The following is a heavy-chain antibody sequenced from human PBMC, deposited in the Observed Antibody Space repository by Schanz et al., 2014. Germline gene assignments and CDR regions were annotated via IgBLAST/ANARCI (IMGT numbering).Heavy chain of an antibody. V-gene: IGHV3-23*04. J-gene: IGHJ5*02. D-gene: IGHD3-16*01. CDR2: ISGTGSTP. CDR3: ASDYNYFETEAP. CDR1: GFTFSNYA. Sequence: EVQLVESGGGLVQPGGSLSLSCAASGFTFSNYAMSWVRQAPGKGLDWVSIISGTGSTPYYADSVKGRFTISRDNANNSLFLRMNSLRAEDTAVYYCASDYNYFETEAPWGQGTLVTVSS.